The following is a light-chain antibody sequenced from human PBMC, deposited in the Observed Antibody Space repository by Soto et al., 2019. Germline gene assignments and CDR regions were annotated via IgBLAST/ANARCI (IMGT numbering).Light chain of an antibody. J-gene: IGLJ2*01. CDR2: EGS. Sequence: QSALTQAASVSGSPGQSITISCTGTSSDVGSYNLVSWYQQHPGEAPKLMIYEGSKRPSGVSNRFSGSKSGNTASLTISGLQAEDEADYYCCSYAASVVFGGGTKLTVL. V-gene: IGLV2-23*01. CDR3: CSYAASVV. CDR1: SSDVGSYNL.